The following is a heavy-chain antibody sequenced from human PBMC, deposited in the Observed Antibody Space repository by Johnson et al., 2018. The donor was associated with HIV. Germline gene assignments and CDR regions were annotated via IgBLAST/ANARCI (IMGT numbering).Heavy chain of an antibody. J-gene: IGHJ3*02. V-gene: IGHV3-66*01. CDR2: IYSGGST. Sequence: VQLVESGGGVVQPGRSLRLSCAASGFTFSSYAMHWVRQAPGKGLEWVSVIYSGGSTYYTDSVKGRFTISRDNSKNTLYLQMNSLRAEDTAVYYCARDRSPYYGDYKSAFDIWGQGTMVTVSS. CDR3: ARDRSPYYGDYKSAFDI. D-gene: IGHD4-17*01. CDR1: GFTFSSYA.